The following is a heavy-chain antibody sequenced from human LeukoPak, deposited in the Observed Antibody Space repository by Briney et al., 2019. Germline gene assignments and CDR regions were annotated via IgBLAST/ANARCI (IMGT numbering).Heavy chain of an antibody. CDR2: ISSSGSTI. J-gene: IGHJ4*02. CDR1: GFTFSRYD. V-gene: IGHV3-48*03. D-gene: IGHD3-10*01. CDR3: ARDRLWFGEAIYDFDY. Sequence: PSGGSLRLSCAASGFTFSRYDMNWVRQTPGRGLEWVSYISSSGSTIYFADSVKRRFTISRDNAKNSLYLQMNSLRAEDTAVYYCARDRLWFGEAIYDFDYWGQGTLVTVSS.